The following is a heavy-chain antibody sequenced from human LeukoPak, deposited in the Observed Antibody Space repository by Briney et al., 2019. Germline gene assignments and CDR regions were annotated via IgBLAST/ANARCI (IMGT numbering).Heavy chain of an antibody. D-gene: IGHD7-27*01. J-gene: IGHJ4*02. V-gene: IGHV4-34*01. CDR3: ARDHPPGDQASGDY. CDR2: INHSGST. Sequence: NSSETLSLTCAVYGGSFSGYYWSWIRQPPGKGLEWIGEINHSGSTNHNPSLKSRVTISVDTSKNQFSLKLSSVTAADTAVYYCARDHPPGDQASGDYWGQGTLITVSS. CDR1: GGSFSGYY.